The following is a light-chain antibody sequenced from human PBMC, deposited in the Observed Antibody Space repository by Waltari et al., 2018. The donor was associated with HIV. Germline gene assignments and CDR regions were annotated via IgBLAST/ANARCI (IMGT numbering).Light chain of an antibody. CDR3: ATWEDSLGGYVV. CDR2: RDN. CDR1: NSNIGRTC. V-gene: IGLV1-47*01. Sequence: QSVVTQPPSASGTPGQRVTISCSGGNSNIGRTCVYWYHQFPGKAPQLLIYRDNQRPSGVPDRFSGSKSGTSASLAISGLQSDDEASYHCATWEDSLGGYVVFGGGTKLTVL. J-gene: IGLJ2*01.